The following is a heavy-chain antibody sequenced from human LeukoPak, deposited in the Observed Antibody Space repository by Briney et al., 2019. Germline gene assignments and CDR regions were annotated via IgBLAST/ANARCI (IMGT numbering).Heavy chain of an antibody. J-gene: IGHJ4*02. CDR2: ISSNDDK. CDR1: GGSISSYYW. Sequence: TLSLTCTVSGGSISSYYWSWIRQPPGKALEWLTLISSNDDKRYSPSLKNRLTITKDTSKNQVVLTMTNMDPVDTATYYCAHTANSGWYEFDYWGQGTLVTVSS. D-gene: IGHD6-19*01. CDR3: AHTANSGWYEFDY. V-gene: IGHV2-5*01.